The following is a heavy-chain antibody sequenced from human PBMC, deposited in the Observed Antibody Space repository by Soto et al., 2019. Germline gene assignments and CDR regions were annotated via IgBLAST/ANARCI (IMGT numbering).Heavy chain of an antibody. D-gene: IGHD3-3*01. CDR2: ISCYNGKT. CDR1: GYSFTAYG. Sequence: QVQVVQSGAEVKETGASVRVSCKTSGYSFTAYGISWVRQAPGQGLEWMGWISCYNGKTKYAQKVQGRVTMTTDTSTSTAYMEVRSPRSDATAIYYCARDAPPPELRFLEWHNYDYNGMDVWGQGTTVTVSS. J-gene: IGHJ6*02. CDR3: ARDAPPPELRFLEWHNYDYNGMDV. V-gene: IGHV1-18*01.